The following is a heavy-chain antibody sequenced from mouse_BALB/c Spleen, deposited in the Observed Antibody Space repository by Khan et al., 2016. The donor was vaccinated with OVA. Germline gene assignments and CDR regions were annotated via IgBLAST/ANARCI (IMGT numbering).Heavy chain of an antibody. D-gene: IGHD1-1*01. J-gene: IGHJ2*01. CDR1: GYSIASDYA. CDR3: ARVYGGDFDY. V-gene: IGHV3-2*02. CDR2: ISYSGNT. Sequence: EVQLQESGPGLVKPSQSLSLTCTVTGYSIASDYAWNWIRQFPGNKLEWMDFISYSGNTNYNPSLKSRISITRDTSKNQFFLQLNSVTSEDTATYYCARVYGGDFDYWGQGTTLTVSS.